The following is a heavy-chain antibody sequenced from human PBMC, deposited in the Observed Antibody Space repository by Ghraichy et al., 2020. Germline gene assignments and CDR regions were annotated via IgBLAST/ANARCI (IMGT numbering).Heavy chain of an antibody. CDR3: ASGGDGYNYCDS. CDR1: GDSINRYF. Sequence: SETLSLTCTVSGDSINRYFWNWIRQPPGKALEWIGRFYIGQNPNYNPSLKSRVTMSLDTSKKQFSLKLSSVTAADTAVYYCASGGDGYNYCDSWGQGTLVTVSS. D-gene: IGHD5-24*01. J-gene: IGHJ4*02. CDR2: FYIGQNP. V-gene: IGHV4-4*07.